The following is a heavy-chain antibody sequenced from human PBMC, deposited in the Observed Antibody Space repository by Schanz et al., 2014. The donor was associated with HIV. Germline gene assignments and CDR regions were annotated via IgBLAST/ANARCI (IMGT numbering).Heavy chain of an antibody. Sequence: QVQLVQSGAEVKKPGASVRVSCKASGYSFTTYGITWVRQAPGQGLEWMGMIKTSGGTTTYAQKFQGRVTLTRDTTATTAYMELSSLRSEDTAVYYCARGRFCSGGSCYHDYWGQGTLVTVSS. CDR2: IKTSGGTT. V-gene: IGHV1-18*01. D-gene: IGHD2-15*01. J-gene: IGHJ4*02. CDR3: ARGRFCSGGSCYHDY. CDR1: GYSFTTYG.